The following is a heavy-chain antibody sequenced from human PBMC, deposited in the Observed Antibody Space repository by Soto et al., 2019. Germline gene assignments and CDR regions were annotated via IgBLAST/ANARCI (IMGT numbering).Heavy chain of an antibody. CDR2: IIPMYDSA. Sequence: QVQLVQSGAELKKPGSSVNVSCAASGGTFKTYTINWVRQAPGQGLEWIGQIIPMYDSANYAQRFQGRVTISADKSTNMAYMELSGLRSEDTALYYCATWRTYCGSYCFDYWGQGTLVSVSS. V-gene: IGHV1-69*06. CDR3: ATWRTYCGSYCFDY. CDR1: GGTFKTYT. D-gene: IGHD1-26*01. J-gene: IGHJ4*02.